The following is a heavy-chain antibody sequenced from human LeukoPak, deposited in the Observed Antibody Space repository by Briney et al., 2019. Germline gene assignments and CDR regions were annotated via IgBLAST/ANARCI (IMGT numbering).Heavy chain of an antibody. Sequence: GESLKISCKGSGYSFTSYWIGWVRQMPGKGLEWMGIIYPGDSDTRYSPSFQGQVTISADKSISTAYLQWSSLKASDTAMYYRARQANIAVAGTYFDYWGQGTLVTVSS. V-gene: IGHV5-51*01. J-gene: IGHJ4*02. CDR2: IYPGDSDT. CDR1: GYSFTSYW. D-gene: IGHD6-19*01. CDR3: ARQANIAVAGTYFDY.